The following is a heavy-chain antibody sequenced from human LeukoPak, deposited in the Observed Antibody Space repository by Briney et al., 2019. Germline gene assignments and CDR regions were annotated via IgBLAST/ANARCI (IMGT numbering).Heavy chain of an antibody. CDR3: ASGVSYYDSSGYYYAQPGHFDY. CDR1: GYTFTGYY. Sequence: SVKVSCKASGYTFTGYYMHWVRQAPGQGLEWMGGIIPIFGTANYAQKFQGRVTITADESTSTAYMELSSLRSEDTAVYYCASGVSYYDSSGYYYAQPGHFDYWGQGTLVTVSS. V-gene: IGHV1-69*13. CDR2: IIPIFGTA. J-gene: IGHJ4*02. D-gene: IGHD3-22*01.